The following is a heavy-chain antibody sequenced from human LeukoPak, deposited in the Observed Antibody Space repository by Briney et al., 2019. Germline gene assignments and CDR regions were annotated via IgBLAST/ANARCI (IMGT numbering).Heavy chain of an antibody. J-gene: IGHJ6*03. CDR3: ARQDYLGATTVGYYYYMDV. D-gene: IGHD1-26*01. Sequence: HGESLKISCKGSGYIFTSYWIGWVRQMPGKGLEWTGIIYPGDSDTRYSPSFQGQVTISANKSISTAYLQWSSLRALDTAMYYCARQDYLGATTVGYYYYMDVWGKGTTVTVSS. V-gene: IGHV5-51*01. CDR2: IYPGDSDT. CDR1: GYIFTSYW.